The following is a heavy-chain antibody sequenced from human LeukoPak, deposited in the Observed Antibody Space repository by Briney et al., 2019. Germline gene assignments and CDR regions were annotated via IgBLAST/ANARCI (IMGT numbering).Heavy chain of an antibody. D-gene: IGHD6-13*01. V-gene: IGHV3-53*01. CDR2: IYSGGST. J-gene: IGHJ4*02. CDR1: GFTVSSNH. CDR3: ASHSSSWYGFDY. Sequence: QPEGSLRLSCVASGFTVSSNHMSWVRQAPGKGLEWVSVIYSGGSTYYADSVKGRFTISRDNSKNTLYLQMNSLRAEDTAVYYCASHSSSWYGFDYWGQGTLVTVSS.